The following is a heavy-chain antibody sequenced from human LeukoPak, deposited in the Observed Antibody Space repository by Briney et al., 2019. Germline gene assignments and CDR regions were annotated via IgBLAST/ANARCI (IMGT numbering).Heavy chain of an antibody. V-gene: IGHV3-74*01. CDR2: ISTDGSST. CDR3: VREYSSSSGRAFDI. CDR1: GFTFSSYW. D-gene: IGHD6-6*01. Sequence: GGSLRLSCTASGFTFSSYWMHWVRQAPGKGLVWVSRISTDGSSTNSADSVKGRFTISRDNAKNTLYLQMNSLRAEDTAVYYCVREYSSSSGRAFDIWGQGTMVTVSP. J-gene: IGHJ3*02.